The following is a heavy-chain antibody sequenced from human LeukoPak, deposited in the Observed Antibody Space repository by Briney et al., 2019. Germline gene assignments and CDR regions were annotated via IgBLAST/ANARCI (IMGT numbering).Heavy chain of an antibody. J-gene: IGHJ4*02. D-gene: IGHD3-10*01. CDR1: GYTFTRYG. Sequence: GASVKVSCKASGYTFTRYGISWVRQAPGQGLEWMGWISAYNGNTNYAPKLQGRVTMTTDTSTSTAYMELRSLRSDDTAVYYCARAAKLWFGDQMGDYWGQGTLVTVSS. CDR3: ARAAKLWFGDQMGDY. CDR2: ISAYNGNT. V-gene: IGHV1-18*01.